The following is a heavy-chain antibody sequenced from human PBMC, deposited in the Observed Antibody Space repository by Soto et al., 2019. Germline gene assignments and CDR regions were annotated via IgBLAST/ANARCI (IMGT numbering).Heavy chain of an antibody. Sequence: QLQLQESGPGLVKPSETLSLTCTVSGGSISSSSYYWGWIRQPPGTGLEWIGSIYYSCNTYYNPSLKSRVTISVDMSRNEVSLKLVSVSAADTAVYYCAKRGFFGYFDLWGRGTLVTVSS. J-gene: IGHJ2*01. CDR3: AKRGFFGYFDL. V-gene: IGHV4-39*01. CDR2: IYYSCNT. CDR1: GGSISSSSYY.